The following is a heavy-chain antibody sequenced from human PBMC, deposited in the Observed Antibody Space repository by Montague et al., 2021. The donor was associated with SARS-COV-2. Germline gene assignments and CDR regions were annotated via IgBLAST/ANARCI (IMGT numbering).Heavy chain of an antibody. CDR1: GGSFSGYY. D-gene: IGHD1-26*01. Sequence: SETLSLTCAVYGGSFSGYYWSWIRQPPGKGLELIGEIYHSGSTNYNPSLKSRVTISVDTSKNQCSLRLSPVTAADTAVYYCAREPQVGAMDYWGQGTLVTVSS. CDR3: AREPQVGAMDY. V-gene: IGHV4-34*01. J-gene: IGHJ4*02. CDR2: IYHSGST.